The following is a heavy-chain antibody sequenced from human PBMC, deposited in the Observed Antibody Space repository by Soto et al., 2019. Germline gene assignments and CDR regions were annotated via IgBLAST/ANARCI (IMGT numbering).Heavy chain of an antibody. CDR1: GVTFSSET. Sequence: QVQLVQSGADVKKPGSSVKVSCQASGVTFSSETLGWVRQAPGQGLEWVGGIIPLFGTASYAQKFQGRVTITADESTNTVYMELSSLRSDDTAVYFCATELGENPASPLDAWGQGTLVTVSS. D-gene: IGHD3-10*01. CDR2: IIPLFGTA. CDR3: ATELGENPASPLDA. J-gene: IGHJ5*02. V-gene: IGHV1-69*01.